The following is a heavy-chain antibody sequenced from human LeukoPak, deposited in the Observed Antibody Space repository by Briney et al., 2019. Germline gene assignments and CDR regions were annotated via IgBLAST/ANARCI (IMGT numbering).Heavy chain of an antibody. CDR2: IKQDGSEK. CDR3: AKGATVDYGDYDWYFDL. CDR1: GFTFSSYW. D-gene: IGHD4-17*01. J-gene: IGHJ2*01. Sequence: PGGSLRLSCAASGFTFSSYWMSWVRQAPGKGLEWVANIKQDGSEKYYVDSVKGRFTISRDNSKNTLYLQMNSLRAEDTAVYYCAKGATVDYGDYDWYFDLWGRGTLVTVSS. V-gene: IGHV3-7*03.